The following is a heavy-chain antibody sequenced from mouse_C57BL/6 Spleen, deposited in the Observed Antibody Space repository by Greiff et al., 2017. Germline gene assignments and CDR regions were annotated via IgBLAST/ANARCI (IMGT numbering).Heavy chain of an antibody. CDR3: AKMADYYGSSYWYFDV. CDR1: GFSLTSYG. J-gene: IGHJ1*03. D-gene: IGHD1-1*01. V-gene: IGHV2-5*01. Sequence: QVQLQQSGPGLVQPSQSLSITCTVSGFSLTSYGVHWVRQSPGKGLEWLGVIWRGGSTDYNAAFMSRLSITKDNSKSQVFFKMNSLQADDTAIYYCAKMADYYGSSYWYFDVWGTGTTVTVSS. CDR2: IWRGGST.